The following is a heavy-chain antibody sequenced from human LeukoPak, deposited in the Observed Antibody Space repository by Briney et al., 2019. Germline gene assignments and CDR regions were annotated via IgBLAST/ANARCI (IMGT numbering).Heavy chain of an antibody. Sequence: SETLSLTCAVSVGSISSSNWWSWVRQPPGKGLEWIGEIDHSGSTNYNPSLKSRVTISVDKSKNQFSLKLSSVTAADTAVYYCARGRYSGSYRKQTRWFDPWGQGTLVTVSS. CDR2: IDHSGST. J-gene: IGHJ5*02. V-gene: IGHV4-4*02. CDR3: ARGRYSGSYRKQTRWFDP. D-gene: IGHD1-26*01. CDR1: VGSISSSNW.